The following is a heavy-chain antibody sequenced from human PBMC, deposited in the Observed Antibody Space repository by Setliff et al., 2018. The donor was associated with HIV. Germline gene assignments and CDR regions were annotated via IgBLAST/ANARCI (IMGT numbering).Heavy chain of an antibody. V-gene: IGHV3-23*01. CDR2: IGSSGGDT. Sequence: GGSLRLSCVASGFTFSGFAMRWVRQAPGKGLEWVSAIGSSGGDTYYADSVQGRFTISRDNSRNTLFLQLHSLRVDDTALYYCAKAGSGWYEFDAWGQGTLVTVSS. CDR1: GFTFSGFA. D-gene: IGHD6-19*01. J-gene: IGHJ4*02. CDR3: AKAGSGWYEFDA.